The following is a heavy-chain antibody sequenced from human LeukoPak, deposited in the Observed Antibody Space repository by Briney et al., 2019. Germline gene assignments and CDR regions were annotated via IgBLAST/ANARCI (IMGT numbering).Heavy chain of an antibody. D-gene: IGHD2-2*01. CDR2: IRSTGINT. Sequence: PGGSLRLSCAASGFTVSSNYMSWVRQAPGKGLEWLSAIRSTGINTYYADSVKGRFTISRDNSKNTLFLQMNSLRAEDTAVYYCAKDLMPAAPTRFDFWGQGTLVTVSS. J-gene: IGHJ4*02. CDR3: AKDLMPAAPTRFDF. CDR1: GFTVSSNY. V-gene: IGHV3-23*01.